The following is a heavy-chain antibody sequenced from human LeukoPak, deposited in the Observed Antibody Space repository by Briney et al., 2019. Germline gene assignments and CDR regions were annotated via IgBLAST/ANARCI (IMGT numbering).Heavy chain of an antibody. CDR1: GGSISSYY. CDR3: ARVGYFGSGNYYNDRGAFDY. CDR2: IYYTGST. D-gene: IGHD3-10*01. V-gene: IGHV4-59*01. Sequence: SETLSLTCTVSGGSISSYYWSWIRQPAGKGLEWIAYIYYTGSTNYNPSLKSRVTISVDTSKNQFSLKLSSVTAADTAVYYCARVGYFGSGNYYNDRGAFDYWGQGTLVTVSS. J-gene: IGHJ4*02.